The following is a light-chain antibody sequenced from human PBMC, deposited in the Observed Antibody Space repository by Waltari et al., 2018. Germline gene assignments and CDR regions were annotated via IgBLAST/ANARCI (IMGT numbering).Light chain of an antibody. J-gene: IGKJ1*01. V-gene: IGKV1-39*01. CDR2: AAS. CDR3: QQTYRTRWT. Sequence: DIQMTQSPSPLSASVGDRVTITCRASKSTSTYLHWYYQTPGKAPKPLGDAASSLQSGVPARFRGSGSGTDFTLTISSLQPEDFATYYCQQTYRTRWTFGQGTKVEIK. CDR1: KSTSTY.